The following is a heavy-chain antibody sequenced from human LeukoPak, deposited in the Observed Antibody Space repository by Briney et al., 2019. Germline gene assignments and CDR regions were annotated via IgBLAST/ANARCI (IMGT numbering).Heavy chain of an antibody. V-gene: IGHV3-23*01. D-gene: IGHD2-15*01. CDR1: GFTFSSYA. J-gene: IGHJ4*02. CDR3: ASGSGGSCYDY. CDR2: ISGSGGST. Sequence: GGSLRLSCAASGFTFSSYAMTWVRQAPGKGLEWVSAISGSGGSTYYADSVKGRFTISRDNSKNTLYLQMNSLRAEDTAVYYCASGSGGSCYDYWGQGTLVTVSS.